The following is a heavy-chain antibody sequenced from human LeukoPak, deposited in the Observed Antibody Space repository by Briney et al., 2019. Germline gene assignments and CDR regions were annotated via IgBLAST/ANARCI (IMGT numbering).Heavy chain of an antibody. CDR3: AKRGYGSGSYGGD. V-gene: IGHV3-30-3*02. Sequence: GGSLRLSCAASGFTFSSYAMHWVRQAPGKGLEWVAVISYDGSNKYYADSVKGRFTISRDNSKNTLYLQMNSLRAEDTAVYYCAKRGYGSGSYGGDWGQGTLVTVSS. D-gene: IGHD3-10*01. J-gene: IGHJ4*02. CDR2: ISYDGSNK. CDR1: GFTFSSYA.